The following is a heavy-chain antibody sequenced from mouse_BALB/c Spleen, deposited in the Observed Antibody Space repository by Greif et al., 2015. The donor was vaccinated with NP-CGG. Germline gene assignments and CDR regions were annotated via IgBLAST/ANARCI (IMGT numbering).Heavy chain of an antibody. CDR2: IRNKANGYTT. J-gene: IGHJ1*01. V-gene: IGHV7-3*02. Sequence: DVHLVESGGGLVQPGGSLRLSCATSGFTFTDYYMSWVRQPPGKALEWLGFIRNKANGYTTEYGASVKGRFTISRDNSQSILYLQMNTLRAEDSATYYCARDTGILYWYFDVWGAGTTVTVSS. D-gene: IGHD4-1*01. CDR1: GFTFTDYY. CDR3: ARDTGILYWYFDV.